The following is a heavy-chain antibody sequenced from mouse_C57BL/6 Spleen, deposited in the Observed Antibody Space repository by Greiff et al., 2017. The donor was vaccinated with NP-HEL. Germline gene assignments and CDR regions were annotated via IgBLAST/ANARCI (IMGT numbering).Heavy chain of an antibody. CDR2: IYPSDSET. J-gene: IGHJ1*03. CDR1: GYTFTSYW. Sequence: QVQLQQPGAELVRPGSSVKLSCKASGYTFTSYWMHWVKQRPIQGLEWIGNIYPSDSETPYNQKFKEKATLTVDKSSSTAYMQRSSLTSEDSAVYYCARERYYNEGYFDVWGTGTTVTVSS. CDR3: ARERYYNEGYFDV. D-gene: IGHD1-1*01. V-gene: IGHV1-52*01.